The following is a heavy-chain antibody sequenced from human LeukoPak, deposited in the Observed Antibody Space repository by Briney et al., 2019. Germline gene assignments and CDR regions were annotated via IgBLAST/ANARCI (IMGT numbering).Heavy chain of an antibody. V-gene: IGHV1-46*01. D-gene: IGHD4-17*01. CDR3: ARDYGDYFDY. J-gene: IGHJ4*02. CDR1: GYTFTGYY. CDR2: INPSGGGT. Sequence: ASVKVSCKASGYTFTGYYMHWVRQAPGQGLEWMGMINPSGGGTNYAQKFQGRVTMTSDTSTSTVYMELSSLRSEDTAVYYCARDYGDYFDYWGQGTLVTVSS.